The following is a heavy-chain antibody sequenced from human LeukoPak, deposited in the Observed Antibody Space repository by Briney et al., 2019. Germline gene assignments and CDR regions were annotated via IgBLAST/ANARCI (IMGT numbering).Heavy chain of an antibody. D-gene: IGHD3-22*01. CDR2: ISGSGGST. J-gene: IGHJ4*02. Sequence: GGSLRLSCAASGFTFSSYAMSWVRQAPGKGLEWVSAISGSGGSTYYADSVKGRFTISRDNSKNTLYLQMNSLRAEDTAVYYCTTDFTVDYYDSSGYYNFDYWGQGTLVTVSS. V-gene: IGHV3-23*01. CDR1: GFTFSSYA. CDR3: TTDFTVDYYDSSGYYNFDY.